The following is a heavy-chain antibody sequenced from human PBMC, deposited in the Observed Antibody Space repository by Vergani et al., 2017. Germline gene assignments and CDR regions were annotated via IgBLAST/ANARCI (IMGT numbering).Heavy chain of an antibody. D-gene: IGHD3-22*01. V-gene: IGHV4-34*01. Sequence: QVQLQQWGAGLLKPSETLSLTCAVYGGSFSGYYWSWIRQPPGKGLEWIGEINHSGSTNYNPSLKSRVTISVDTSKNQFSLKLSSVTAADTAVYYCARGGKYYYDSSGYAFDIWGQGTMVTVSS. CDR2: INHSGST. CDR3: ARGGKYYYDSSGYAFDI. CDR1: GGSFSGYY. J-gene: IGHJ3*02.